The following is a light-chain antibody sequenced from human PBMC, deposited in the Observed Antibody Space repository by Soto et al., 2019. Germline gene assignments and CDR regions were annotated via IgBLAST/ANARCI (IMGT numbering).Light chain of an antibody. CDR3: QQYNSYPWT. J-gene: IGKJ1*01. CDR1: QSLNSF. Sequence: QMTKSPASLSAYEGDKITITCRASQSLNSFLNWYQQKPGKAPKLLIFAASSLQSGVPSRFSGSESGTKFTLTISSLQPDDFATYYCQQYNSYPWTFGQGTKVDI. V-gene: IGKV1-39*01. CDR2: AAS.